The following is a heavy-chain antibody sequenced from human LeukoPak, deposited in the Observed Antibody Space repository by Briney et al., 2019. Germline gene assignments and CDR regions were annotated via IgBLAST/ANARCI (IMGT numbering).Heavy chain of an antibody. D-gene: IGHD3-22*01. CDR3: AREPTLYYYYDSSGISLLDAFDI. V-gene: IGHV1-69*04. Sequence: SVKVSCKASGGTFSSYAISWVRQAPGQGLEWMGRIIPILGIANYAQKFQGRVTITADKSTSTAYMELSSLRSEDTAVYYCAREPTLYYYYDSSGISLLDAFDIWGHGTMVTVSS. CDR1: GGTFSSYA. J-gene: IGHJ3*02. CDR2: IIPILGIA.